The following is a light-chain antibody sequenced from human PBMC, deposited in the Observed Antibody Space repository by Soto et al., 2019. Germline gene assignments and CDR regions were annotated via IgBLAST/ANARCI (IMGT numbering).Light chain of an antibody. CDR1: QSVSSSY. J-gene: IGKJ4*01. V-gene: IGKV3-20*01. CDR2: DAP. CDR3: QQYASSPLT. Sequence: EIELTQSPGTLSLSPGERATLSCRARQSVSSSYLAWYQQKPGQAPRLLIYDAPSRATGIPDRLSGSASGTDFTLTISSLQPEDFAVSYCQQYASSPLTFGGGTTVELK.